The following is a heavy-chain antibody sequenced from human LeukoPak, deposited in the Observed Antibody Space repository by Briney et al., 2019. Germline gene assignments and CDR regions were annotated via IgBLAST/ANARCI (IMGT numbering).Heavy chain of an antibody. Sequence: PGGSLRLSCAASGFTFSNYDMHWVRQATGKGLEWVSGIGTAGDIYYAGSVKGRFTISRENAKNSLYLQMNSLRAGDTAVCYCARDRGRYHMDVWGKGTTVTISS. CDR1: GFTFSNYD. CDR3: ARDRGRYHMDV. V-gene: IGHV3-13*01. D-gene: IGHD6-25*01. CDR2: IGTAGDI. J-gene: IGHJ6*03.